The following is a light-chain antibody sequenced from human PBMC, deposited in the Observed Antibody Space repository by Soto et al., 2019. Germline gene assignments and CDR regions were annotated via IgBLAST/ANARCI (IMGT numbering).Light chain of an antibody. CDR3: QQTDSFPIT. V-gene: IGKV1-12*01. CDR2: TAS. Sequence: DIQMTQSPSSVTASVGDRVTITCRASQDIITWLAWYQQKPGKAPNLLIYTASNLQSGVPSRFSGSGSGTHFTLTISSLQPEDFGTYYCQQTDSFPITFGGGTKVDI. J-gene: IGKJ4*01. CDR1: QDIITW.